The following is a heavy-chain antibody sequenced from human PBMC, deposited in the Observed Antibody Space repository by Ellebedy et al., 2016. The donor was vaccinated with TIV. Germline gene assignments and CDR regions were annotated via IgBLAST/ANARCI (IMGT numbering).Heavy chain of an antibody. CDR3: VRYVAAFDI. J-gene: IGHJ3*02. D-gene: IGHD3-16*01. Sequence: PGGSLRLSCAGSGFTFSSYWMSWVRQAPGKGLGWVANINKDGSEKYYVDSVKGRFTISRDNAKKSLYLQMNSLRAEDTALYYCVRYVAAFDIWGQGTMVTVSS. CDR2: INKDGSEK. V-gene: IGHV3-7*03. CDR1: GFTFSSYW.